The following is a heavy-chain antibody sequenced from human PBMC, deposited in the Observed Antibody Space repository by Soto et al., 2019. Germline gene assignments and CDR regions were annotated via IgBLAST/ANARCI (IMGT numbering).Heavy chain of an antibody. V-gene: IGHV4-30-2*01. J-gene: IGHJ3*02. Sequence: LQLQESGSGLVKPSQTLSLTCAVSGDSITSTDYSWTWVRQPPGKGLEWIGYIHHSGSTHYNPSLKRRLTISVDRSKNQFSLRLSSVTAADTAVYYCNRYCSGGSCFAGDYAFDIWGQGTMVTVSS. CDR2: IHHSGST. CDR1: GDSITSTDYS. D-gene: IGHD2-15*01. CDR3: NRYCSGGSCFAGDYAFDI.